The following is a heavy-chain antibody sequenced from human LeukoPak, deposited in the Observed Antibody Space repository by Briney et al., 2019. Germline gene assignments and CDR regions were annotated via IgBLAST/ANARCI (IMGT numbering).Heavy chain of an antibody. CDR1: GGSISSDNYY. D-gene: IGHD3-9*01. V-gene: IGHV4-39*01. Sequence: SETLSLTCTVSGGSISSDNYYWGWIRQPPGKGLEWIGSIYYSGTTYYNPSLKSRVTISVDTSKNQFSLKLSSVTAADTAVYYCARANYDILTGFPNWFDPWGQGTLVTVSS. CDR3: ARANYDILTGFPNWFDP. CDR2: IYYSGTT. J-gene: IGHJ5*02.